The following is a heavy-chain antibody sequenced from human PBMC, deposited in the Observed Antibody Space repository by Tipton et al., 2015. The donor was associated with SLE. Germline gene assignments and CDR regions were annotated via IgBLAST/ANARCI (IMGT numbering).Heavy chain of an antibody. D-gene: IGHD3-16*01. J-gene: IGHJ4*02. Sequence: LRLSCSVSGGSITGSSYFWGWIRQPPGKGLEWIGRIYYSGSTNYNPSLMSRVTISEDTSKNQFSLKLSSVTAADTAVYYCARGGDPDYFDYWGQGALVSVSS. V-gene: IGHV4-39*07. CDR2: IYYSGST. CDR1: GGSITGSSYF. CDR3: ARGGDPDYFDY.